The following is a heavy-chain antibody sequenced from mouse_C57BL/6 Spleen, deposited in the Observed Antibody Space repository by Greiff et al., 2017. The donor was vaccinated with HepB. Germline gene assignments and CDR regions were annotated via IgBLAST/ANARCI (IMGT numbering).Heavy chain of an antibody. CDR1: GFTFSDYG. Sequence: EVMLVESGGGLVKPGGSLKLSCAASGFTFSDYGMHWVRQAPEKGLEWVAYISSGSSTIYYADTVKGRFTISRDNAKNTLFLQMTSLRSEDTAMYYCANDLPYAMDYWGQGTSVTVSS. V-gene: IGHV5-17*01. CDR2: ISSGSSTI. CDR3: ANDLPYAMDY. D-gene: IGHD5-1*01. J-gene: IGHJ4*01.